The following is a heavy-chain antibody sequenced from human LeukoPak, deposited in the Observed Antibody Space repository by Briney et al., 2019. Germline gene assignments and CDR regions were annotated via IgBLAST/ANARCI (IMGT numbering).Heavy chain of an antibody. D-gene: IGHD6-13*01. V-gene: IGHV1-2*02. J-gene: IGHJ4*02. CDR3: ARWGPYSSSWYPFDY. Sequence: ASVKVSCKASGYTFTGYYMHWVRQAPGQGLEWMGWINPNSGGTNYAQKFQGRVTMTRDTSISTAYMELSRLRSDDTAVYYCARWGPYSSSWYPFDYWGQGTLVTVSS. CDR2: INPNSGGT. CDR1: GYTFTGYY.